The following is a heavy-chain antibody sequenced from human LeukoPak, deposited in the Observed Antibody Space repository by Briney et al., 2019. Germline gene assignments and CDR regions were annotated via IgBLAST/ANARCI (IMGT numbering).Heavy chain of an antibody. J-gene: IGHJ4*02. CDR1: GGSISDSY. CDR3: ARGIESYGDYGY. CDR2: MYNSGST. D-gene: IGHD4-17*01. V-gene: IGHV4-59*01. Sequence: PSETVSLTCTVSGGSISDSYWSWIRQPPGKGLEWIAYMYNSGSTNYNPSLKSRVTISVDTSKDQFSLKLSSLTAADTAIYYCARGIESYGDYGYWGQGILVTVSS.